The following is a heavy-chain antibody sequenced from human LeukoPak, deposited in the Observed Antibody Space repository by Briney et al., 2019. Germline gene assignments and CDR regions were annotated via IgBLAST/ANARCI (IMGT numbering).Heavy chain of an antibody. Sequence: SETLSLTCTVSGGSISSGGYYWSWIRQPPGKGLEWIGYIYHSGSTYYNPSLKSRVTISVDRSKNQFSLKLSSVTAADTAVYYCARATKGSYYFDYWGQGTLVTVSS. V-gene: IGHV4-30-2*01. CDR1: GGSISSGGYY. CDR2: IYHSGST. CDR3: ARATKGSYYFDY. D-gene: IGHD1-26*01. J-gene: IGHJ4*02.